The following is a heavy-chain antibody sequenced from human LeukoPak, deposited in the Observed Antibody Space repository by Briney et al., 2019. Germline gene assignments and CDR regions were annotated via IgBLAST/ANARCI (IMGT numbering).Heavy chain of an antibody. V-gene: IGHV1-18*01. Sequence: ASVKVCCKASGYTFTSYGISWVRQAPGQGLEWMGWISAYNGNTNYAQKLQGRVTMTTDTSTSTAYMELRSLRSDDTAVYYCAINYDSSGYYYGKFDYWGQGTLVTVSS. CDR3: AINYDSSGYYYGKFDY. CDR2: ISAYNGNT. D-gene: IGHD3-22*01. J-gene: IGHJ4*02. CDR1: GYTFTSYG.